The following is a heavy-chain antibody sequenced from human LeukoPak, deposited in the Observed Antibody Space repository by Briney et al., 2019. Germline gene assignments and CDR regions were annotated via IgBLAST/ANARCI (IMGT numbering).Heavy chain of an antibody. CDR3: ARGFIGYCSGGSCSPYFDY. CDR2: IYTSGST. V-gene: IGHV4-4*08. Sequence: TSSETLSLTCTVSGGSISSYYWSWIRQPPGKGLEWIGRIYTSGSTNYNPSLKSRVTISVDTSKNQFSLKLSSVTAADTAVYYCARGFIGYCSGGSCSPYFDYWGQGTLVTVSS. J-gene: IGHJ4*02. CDR1: GGSISSYY. D-gene: IGHD2-15*01.